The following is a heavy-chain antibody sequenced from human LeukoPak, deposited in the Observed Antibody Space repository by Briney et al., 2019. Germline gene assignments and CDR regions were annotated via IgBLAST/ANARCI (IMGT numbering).Heavy chain of an antibody. CDR3: ARDRWYYGSGSYSILDY. Sequence: GGSLRLSCSASRFTFSSYWMSWVRQAPGKGLEWMAKIKQDGSEKYYVDSVKGRFTISRDNAKNSLYLQMNSLRADDTAVYYCARDRWYYGSGSYSILDYWGPGTLVTVSS. V-gene: IGHV3-7*01. J-gene: IGHJ4*02. CDR2: IKQDGSEK. CDR1: RFTFSSYW. D-gene: IGHD3-10*01.